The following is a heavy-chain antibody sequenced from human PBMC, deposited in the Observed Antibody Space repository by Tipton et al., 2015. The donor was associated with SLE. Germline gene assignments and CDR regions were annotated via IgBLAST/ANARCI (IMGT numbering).Heavy chain of an antibody. V-gene: IGHV3-30*02. Sequence: LSLTCFVSGGSIANYYWTWIRQPPGKGLEWVAFIRYDGSNKYYADSVKGRFTISRDNSKNTLYLQMNSLRAEDTAVYYCAKIPRGGSSWYGDWFDPWGQGTLVTVSS. CDR3: AKIPRGGSSWYGDWFDP. CDR2: IRYDGSNK. CDR1: GGSIANYY. D-gene: IGHD6-13*01. J-gene: IGHJ5*02.